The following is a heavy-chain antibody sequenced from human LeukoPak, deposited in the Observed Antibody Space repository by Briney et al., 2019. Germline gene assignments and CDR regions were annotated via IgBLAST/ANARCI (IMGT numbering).Heavy chain of an antibody. V-gene: IGHV3-23*01. D-gene: IGHD3-10*01. Sequence: PGGSLRLSCAASGFTFSSYAMSWVRQAPGKGLEWVSSISGNGGLTYYADSVKGRFTISRDNSKNTVYLQMNSLRAEDTAVYYCARGALVRGKNWFDPWGRGTLVTVSS. CDR3: ARGALVRGKNWFDP. J-gene: IGHJ5*02. CDR1: GFTFSSYA. CDR2: ISGNGGLT.